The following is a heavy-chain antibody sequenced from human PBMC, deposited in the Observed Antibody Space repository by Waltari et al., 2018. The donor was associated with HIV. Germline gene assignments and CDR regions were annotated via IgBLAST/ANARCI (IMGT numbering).Heavy chain of an antibody. V-gene: IGHV1-2*06. CDR1: GYTFTGYY. D-gene: IGHD1-26*01. CDR3: ARGIKRAWELRANWFDP. CDR2: INPNSGGT. J-gene: IGHJ5*02. Sequence: QVQLVQSGAEVKKPGASVKVSCKASGYTFTGYYIHWVRQAPGQGLEWMGRINPNSGGTNYAQKFQGRVIMTRDTSINTAYMDLRRLRSDDTAIYYCARGIKRAWELRANWFDPWGQGTLVTVSS.